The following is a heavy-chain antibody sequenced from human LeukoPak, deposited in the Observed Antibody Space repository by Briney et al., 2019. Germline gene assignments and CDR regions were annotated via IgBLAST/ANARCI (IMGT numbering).Heavy chain of an antibody. D-gene: IGHD5-24*01. J-gene: IGHJ4*02. CDR1: GDSISSGSYY. CDR2: IYTSGST. V-gene: IGHV4-61*02. Sequence: SQTLSLTCTVSGDSISSGSYYWRWIRQPAGKGLEWIGRIYTSGSTNYNPSLKSRVTISVDTSKNQFSLKLTFVTDADSAVYYWGCIATVEIYFDYWGQGTLVTVSS. CDR3: GCIATVEIYFDY.